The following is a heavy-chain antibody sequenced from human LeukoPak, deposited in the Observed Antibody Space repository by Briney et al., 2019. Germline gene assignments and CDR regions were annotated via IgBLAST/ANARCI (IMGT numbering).Heavy chain of an antibody. CDR1: GYTFTGYY. J-gene: IGHJ4*02. CDR3: ARESQGSGYDY. Sequence: ASVKVSCKASGYTFTGYYMHWVRQAPGQGLEWMGWINPNSGGTNYAQKFQGRVTMTRDTSISTAYMELSSLRSEDTAVYYCARESQGSGYDYWGQGTLVTVSS. V-gene: IGHV1-2*02. CDR2: INPNSGGT. D-gene: IGHD3-22*01.